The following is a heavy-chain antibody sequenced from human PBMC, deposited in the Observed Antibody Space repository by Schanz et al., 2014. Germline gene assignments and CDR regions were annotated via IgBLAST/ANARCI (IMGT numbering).Heavy chain of an antibody. CDR1: GFTVSAYS. V-gene: IGHV3-21*04. D-gene: IGHD5-12*01. J-gene: IGHJ3*01. Sequence: EVQLVESGGGLVRPGGSLRLSCSGFTVSAYSANWVRQAPGKGLEWVSSISSSGGHIYYADSVKGRFTITRDIAKNSLSLQMNSLRAEDTAVYFCARDGGRDGYNLAFDVWGQGTLVTVSS. CDR2: ISSSGGHI. CDR3: ARDGGRDGYNLAFDV.